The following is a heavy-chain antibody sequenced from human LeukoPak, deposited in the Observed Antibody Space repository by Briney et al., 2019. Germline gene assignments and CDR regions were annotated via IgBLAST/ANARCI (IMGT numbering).Heavy chain of an antibody. CDR3: ATNIGSSGWYGGSFDY. CDR2: IYSGGST. CDR1: GLTVSSNY. Sequence: GGSLRLSCAASGLTVSSNYMSWVRQAPGKGLEWVSVIYSGGSTYYADSVKGRFTISRDNSKNTLYLQMNSLIAEDTAVYYCATNIGSSGWYGGSFDYWGQGTLVTVSS. D-gene: IGHD6-19*01. J-gene: IGHJ4*02. V-gene: IGHV3-53*01.